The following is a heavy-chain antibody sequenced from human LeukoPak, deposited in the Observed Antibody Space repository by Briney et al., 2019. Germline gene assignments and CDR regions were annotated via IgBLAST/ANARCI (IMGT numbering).Heavy chain of an antibody. CDR3: ARVAWSAQLGADY. CDR1: GGSISSGDYY. D-gene: IGHD3-3*01. CDR2: IYYSGST. Sequence: SQTLSLTCTVSGGSISSGDYYWSWIRQPPGKGLEWIGYIYYSGSTYYNPSLKSRVTISVDTSKNQFSLKLSSATAADTAVYYCARVAWSAQLGADYWGQGTLVTVSS. J-gene: IGHJ4*02. V-gene: IGHV4-30-4*08.